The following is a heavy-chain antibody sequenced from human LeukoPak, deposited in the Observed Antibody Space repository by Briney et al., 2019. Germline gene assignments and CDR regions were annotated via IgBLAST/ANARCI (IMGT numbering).Heavy chain of an antibody. J-gene: IGHJ4*02. Sequence: SETLSLTCTVSGGSIRSYYWSWIRQPPGKGLEWIGYIYYSGSTNYNPSLKSRVTISVDTSKKQFSLKVNSVTAADTAVYYCARGTYSGSYSGYFDYWGQGTLVTVSS. V-gene: IGHV4-59*01. D-gene: IGHD1-26*01. CDR2: IYYSGST. CDR3: ARGTYSGSYSGYFDY. CDR1: GGSIRSYY.